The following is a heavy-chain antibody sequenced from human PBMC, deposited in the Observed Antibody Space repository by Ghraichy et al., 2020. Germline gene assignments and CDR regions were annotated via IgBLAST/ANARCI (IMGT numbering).Heavy chain of an antibody. J-gene: IGHJ6*02. CDR1: GDSINSNNW. CDR3: ARARDYYYYCGMDV. Sequence: SETLSLTCDVSGDSINSNNWWSWVRQSPGKGLEWIGEIYHSGSTNYKPSLKSRVTISIDKTKNQFSLKLSSVTAADTAVYYCARARDYYYYCGMDVWGQGTTVTVSS. CDR2: IYHSGST. V-gene: IGHV4-4*02.